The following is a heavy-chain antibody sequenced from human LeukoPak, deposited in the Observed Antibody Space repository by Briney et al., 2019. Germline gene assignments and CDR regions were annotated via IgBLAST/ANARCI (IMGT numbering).Heavy chain of an antibody. CDR1: GGSISSSSYY. CDR3: ARHSGYDYRSPLHFDY. D-gene: IGHD5-12*01. Sequence: PSETLSLTCTVSGGSISSSSYYWDWIRQPPGNGLEWIGSIYYSGSTYYNPSLKSRVTISVDTSKNQFSLKLSSVTAADTAVYYCARHSGYDYRSPLHFDYWGQGTLVTVSS. V-gene: IGHV4-39*01. J-gene: IGHJ4*02. CDR2: IYYSGST.